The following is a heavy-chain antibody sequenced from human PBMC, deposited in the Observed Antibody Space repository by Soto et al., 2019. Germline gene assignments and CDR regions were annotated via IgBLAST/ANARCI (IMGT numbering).Heavy chain of an antibody. V-gene: IGHV4-39*01. J-gene: IGHJ4*02. CDR3: ARSLSQRRWLEKGYEY. Sequence: SETLSLTCAVSRGSISSRTYNWAWIRQPAGKGLEWIGSIYYGGNTYYKPSLKSRVTISVDSSKNQLSLRLSSVTAADTAVYFCARSLSQRRWLEKGYEYWGKGTRVTVSS. CDR2: IYYGGNT. D-gene: IGHD6-19*01. CDR1: RGSISSRTYN.